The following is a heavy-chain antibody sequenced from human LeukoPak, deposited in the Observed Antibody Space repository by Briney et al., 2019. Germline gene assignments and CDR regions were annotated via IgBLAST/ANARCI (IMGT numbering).Heavy chain of an antibody. D-gene: IGHD2-2*02. Sequence: VASVKVSFKASGGTFSSYAISWVRQAPGQGLEGMRGIIPIFGTANYAQKFQGRVTITTDESTTTAYMELSSLRSEDTAVYYCARDRAWGQRHCSSTSCYTLGADWGQGTLVTVSS. CDR3: ARDRAWGQRHCSSTSCYTLGAD. CDR2: IIPIFGTA. CDR1: GGTFSSYA. V-gene: IGHV1-69*05. J-gene: IGHJ4*02.